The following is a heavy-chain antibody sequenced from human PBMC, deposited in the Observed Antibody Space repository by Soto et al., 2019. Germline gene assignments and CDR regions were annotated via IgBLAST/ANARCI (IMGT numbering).Heavy chain of an antibody. J-gene: IGHJ4*02. Sequence: ASVKVSCKASGYTFTSYGISWVREAPGQGLEWMGWISGYNGNTNYAQKLQGRVTMTADTSTSTAYMELRSLRSDDTAVYYCARVLLGDGYNNLYFDYWGQGTLVTVSS. CDR2: ISGYNGNT. D-gene: IGHD5-12*01. CDR1: GYTFTSYG. V-gene: IGHV1-18*04. CDR3: ARVLLGDGYNNLYFDY.